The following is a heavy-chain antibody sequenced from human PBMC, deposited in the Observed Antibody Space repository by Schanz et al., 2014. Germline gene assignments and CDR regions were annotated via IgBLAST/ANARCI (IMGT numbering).Heavy chain of an antibody. CDR1: GYTFTTYG. CDR2: IHPNSGGT. J-gene: IGHJ4*02. D-gene: IGHD6-19*01. Sequence: QVQLVQSGSEVKKPGASVKVSCKASGYTFTTYGISWVRQAPGQGLEWMGRIHPNSGGTDYTQKFQGRVTMTRDTSITTAYMELSGLTSDDTAVYYCARGLVRYFHYWGQGTLVTVSS. CDR3: ARGLVRYFHY. V-gene: IGHV1-2*06.